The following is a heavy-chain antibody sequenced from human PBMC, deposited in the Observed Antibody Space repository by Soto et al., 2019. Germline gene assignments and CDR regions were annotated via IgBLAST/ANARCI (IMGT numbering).Heavy chain of an antibody. D-gene: IGHD6-6*01. Sequence: EVQLLESGGGLVQPGGSLRLSCAASGFTFSSYAMSWVRQAPGKGLEWVSAISGSGGSTYYADSVKGRFTISRDNSKNTLYLQINSLRAEDTAVYYCANHGLIAAQTYYYYYYMDVWGKGTTVTVSS. CDR3: ANHGLIAAQTYYYYYYMDV. J-gene: IGHJ6*03. CDR2: ISGSGGST. V-gene: IGHV3-23*01. CDR1: GFTFSSYA.